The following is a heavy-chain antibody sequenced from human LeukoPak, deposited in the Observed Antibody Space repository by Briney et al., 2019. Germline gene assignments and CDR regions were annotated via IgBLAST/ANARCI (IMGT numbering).Heavy chain of an antibody. CDR2: INNSGGST. CDR3: AKLLSQYDSSGYYYFEY. V-gene: IGHV3-23*01. CDR1: GFTFSSYG. J-gene: IGHJ4*02. D-gene: IGHD3-22*01. Sequence: PGGSLRLSCAASGFTFSSYGMSWVRQAPGEGLEWVSSINNSGGSTHYADSVKGRFTISRDNSKNTMYLQMKSLRAEDTAVYYCAKLLSQYDSSGYYYFEYWGQGTLVTVSS.